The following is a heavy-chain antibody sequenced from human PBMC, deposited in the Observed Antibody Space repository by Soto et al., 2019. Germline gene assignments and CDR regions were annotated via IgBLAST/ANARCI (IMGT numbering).Heavy chain of an antibody. CDR3: ARDTYYYGSGSYSP. CDR1: GFIFRDWF. CDR2: ISSSSSYI. J-gene: IGHJ5*02. V-gene: IGHV3-21*01. D-gene: IGHD3-10*01. Sequence: GGSLRLSCAASGFIFRDWFMSWIRQAPGKGLEWVSSISSSSSYIYYADSVKGRFTISRDNAKNSLYLQMNSLRAEDTAVYYCARDTYYYGSGSYSPWGQGT.